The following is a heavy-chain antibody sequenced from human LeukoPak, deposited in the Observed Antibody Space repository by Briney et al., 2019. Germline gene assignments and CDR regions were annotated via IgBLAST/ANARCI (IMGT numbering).Heavy chain of an antibody. Sequence: GRSLRLSXAASGFTFDDYAMHWVRQAPGKGLEWVSGISWNSGSIGYADSVKGRFTISRDNAKNSPYLQMNSLRAEDMALYYCAKADSSGWYGGAFDIWGQGTMVTVSS. CDR2: ISWNSGSI. CDR1: GFTFDDYA. V-gene: IGHV3-9*03. D-gene: IGHD6-19*01. J-gene: IGHJ3*02. CDR3: AKADSSGWYGGAFDI.